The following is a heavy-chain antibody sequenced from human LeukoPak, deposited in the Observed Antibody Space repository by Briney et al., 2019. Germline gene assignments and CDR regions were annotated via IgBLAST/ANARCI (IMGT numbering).Heavy chain of an antibody. CDR1: GGSISSYY. V-gene: IGHV4-59*01. Sequence: SETLSLTCTVSGGSISSYYWSWIRQPPGKGLEWIGYIYYSGSTNYNPSLKSRVTISVDTSKNQFSLKLSSVTAADTAVYYCARDSRYYDSSGHLRYYYGMDVWGQGTTVTVSS. CDR2: IYYSGST. CDR3: ARDSRYYDSSGHLRYYYGMDV. D-gene: IGHD3-22*01. J-gene: IGHJ6*02.